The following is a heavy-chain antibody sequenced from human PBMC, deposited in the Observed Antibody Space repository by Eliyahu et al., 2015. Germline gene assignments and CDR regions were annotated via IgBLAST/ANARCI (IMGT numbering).Heavy chain of an antibody. V-gene: IGHV1-46*03. CDR3: ARDLTTVTTDEFDY. CDR2: INPSGGST. J-gene: IGHJ4*02. Sequence: QVQLVQSGAEVKKPGAXVKVSCXASGYXXXXXYXXWVRXAPGQGLEWMGIINPSGGSTSYAQKFQGRVTMTRDTSTSTVYMELSSLRSEDTAVYYCARDLTTVTTDEFDYWGQGTLVTVSS. D-gene: IGHD4-17*01. CDR1: GYXXXXXY.